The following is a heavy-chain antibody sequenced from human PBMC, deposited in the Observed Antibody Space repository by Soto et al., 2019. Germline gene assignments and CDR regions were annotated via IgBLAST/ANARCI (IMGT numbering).Heavy chain of an antibody. Sequence: QVQLVQSGAEVKKPGSSVKVSCKASGGTFSSYAISWVRQAPGQGLEWMGGIIPISGTANYAQKFQGRVTITANESSSTAYMELSSLRSEDTAVYYYASSPGSSSSLEIYYYFYYGMDVGGQGTTVTVTS. CDR2: IIPISGTA. J-gene: IGHJ6*02. CDR1: GGTFSSYA. D-gene: IGHD2-2*01. CDR3: ASSPGSSSSLEIYYYFYYGMDV. V-gene: IGHV1-69*01.